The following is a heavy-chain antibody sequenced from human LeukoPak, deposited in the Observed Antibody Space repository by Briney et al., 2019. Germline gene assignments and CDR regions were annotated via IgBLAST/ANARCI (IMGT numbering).Heavy chain of an antibody. V-gene: IGHV1-18*01. D-gene: IGHD6-13*01. CDR2: ISAYNGNT. J-gene: IGHJ4*02. CDR3: ARWDRSAAATFDY. CDR1: GYTFTSYG. Sequence: ASVKVSCNAAGYTFTSYGSNWVRQPPGQGIEWMGLISAYNGNTNYAQKVQGRVTMTTDTSTSTAYMELRSLRSDDTAVYYCARWDRSAAATFDYWGQGTPVAVSS.